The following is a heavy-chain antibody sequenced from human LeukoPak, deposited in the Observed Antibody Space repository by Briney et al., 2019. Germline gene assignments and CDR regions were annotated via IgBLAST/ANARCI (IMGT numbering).Heavy chain of an antibody. CDR2: IYTGGTT. D-gene: IGHD2-2*01. Sequence: GGSLRLSCAASGFTVNSQYMSWVRQAPGKGLEWVSVIYTGGTTHYADSVKGRFTISRDNAKNTLYLQINSLRAEDTAVYYCARRKVVSAYYYGMDVWGQGTTVTVSS. CDR3: ARRKVVSAYYYGMDV. J-gene: IGHJ6*02. CDR1: GFTVNSQY. V-gene: IGHV3-66*01.